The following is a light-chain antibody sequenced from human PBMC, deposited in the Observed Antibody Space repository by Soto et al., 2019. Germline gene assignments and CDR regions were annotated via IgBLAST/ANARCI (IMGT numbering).Light chain of an antibody. V-gene: IGKV3-11*01. CDR2: DAS. Sequence: EIVLTQSPATLSLSPGERATLSCRASQSVSSYLAWYQQKPRQAPRLLIYDASNRATGIPARFSGSGSGTDFPLTFGSLEPEDFAVYYCHRRSNWFTFGQGTRLEIK. CDR1: QSVSSY. J-gene: IGKJ5*01. CDR3: HRRSNWFT.